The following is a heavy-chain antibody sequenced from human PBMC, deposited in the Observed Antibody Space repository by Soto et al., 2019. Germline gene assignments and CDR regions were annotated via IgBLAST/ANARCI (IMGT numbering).Heavy chain of an antibody. D-gene: IGHD6-19*01. Sequence: PSETLSLTCRVSGDSISSYYWSWIRQSAGKGLEWIGRTYITGDTNYNPSLKSRVTMSVDTSRHQLSLHLSPVTAADTAVYYCAREYTETVDGPTPFYFDYWGQGAPVTVSS. CDR1: GDSISSYY. J-gene: IGHJ4*02. V-gene: IGHV4-4*07. CDR2: TYITGDT. CDR3: AREYTETVDGPTPFYFDY.